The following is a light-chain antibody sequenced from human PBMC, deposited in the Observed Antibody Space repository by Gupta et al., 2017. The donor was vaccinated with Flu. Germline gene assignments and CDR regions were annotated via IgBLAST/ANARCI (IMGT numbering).Light chain of an antibody. V-gene: IGKV3-15*01. CDR3: QQYNNWPPLT. J-gene: IGKJ1*01. Sequence: DIVMTQSSATLSVSPGERATLSCRASQSVSSNLACYQQKPGQAPRLLIYGASTRATGIPARFSGSGSGTEFTLTISSLQSEDFAVYYCQQYNNWPPLTFGQGTKVEIK. CDR2: GAS. CDR1: QSVSSN.